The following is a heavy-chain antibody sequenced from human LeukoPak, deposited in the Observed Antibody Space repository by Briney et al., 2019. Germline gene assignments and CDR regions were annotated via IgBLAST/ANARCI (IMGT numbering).Heavy chain of an antibody. CDR3: ARMTVSGRDNWFDP. D-gene: IGHD6-19*01. CDR1: GYTFTSYG. V-gene: IGHV1-8*03. Sequence: ASVKVSCKASGYTFTSYGISWVRQAPGQGLEWMGWTSAYNGNTGYAQKFQGRVTITRNTSINTAYMELSSLRSEDTAVYYCARMTVSGRDNWFDPWGQGTLVTVSS. J-gene: IGHJ5*02. CDR2: TSAYNGNT.